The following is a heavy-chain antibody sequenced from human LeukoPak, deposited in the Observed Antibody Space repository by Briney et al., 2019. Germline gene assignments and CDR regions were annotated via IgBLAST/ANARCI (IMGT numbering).Heavy chain of an antibody. CDR1: GGSISSYY. CDR2: IYYSGST. Sequence: SESQSLPCTVSGGSISSYYWSWIRQPPGKGLEGIGYIYYSGSTNYNPSLKSRVTISVDTSKNQFSLKLSSVTTADTAVYYCARLVDTAMVSHWGQGALVTVSS. V-gene: IGHV4-59*08. D-gene: IGHD5-18*01. J-gene: IGHJ4*02. CDR3: ARLVDTAMVSH.